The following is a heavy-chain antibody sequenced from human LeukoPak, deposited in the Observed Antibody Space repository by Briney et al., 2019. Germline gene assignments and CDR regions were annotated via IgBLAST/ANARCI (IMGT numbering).Heavy chain of an antibody. V-gene: IGHV4-39*01. D-gene: IGHD3-22*01. CDR3: ARQVYRGSGHSSGCYGPYFDY. CDR1: GGSISTSSYS. Sequence: SETLSLTCTVSGGSISTSSYSWGWIRQPPGKGLEWIGSIYSGGGTYYSPSLKSRVTFSVDTSNNQFSLKLNSLTAADTALYFCARQVYRGSGHSSGCYGPYFDYWGQGTLVTVSS. J-gene: IGHJ4*02. CDR2: IYSGGGT.